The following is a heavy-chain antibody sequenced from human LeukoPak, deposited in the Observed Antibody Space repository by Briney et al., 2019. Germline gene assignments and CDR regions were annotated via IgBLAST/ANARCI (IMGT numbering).Heavy chain of an antibody. Sequence: PGGSLRLSCAASGFTFSSYAMSWVRQAPGKGLEWVSAISGSGGSTYYADSVKGRFAISRDNSKNTLNLQMNSLRAEDTAVYYCVAEGSGSYLWQEDYWGQGTLVTVSS. V-gene: IGHV3-23*01. CDR3: VAEGSGSYLWQEDY. CDR1: GFTFSSYA. J-gene: IGHJ4*02. CDR2: ISGSGGST. D-gene: IGHD3-10*01.